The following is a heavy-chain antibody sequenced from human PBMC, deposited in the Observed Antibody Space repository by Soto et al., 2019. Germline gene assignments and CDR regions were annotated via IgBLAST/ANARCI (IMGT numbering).Heavy chain of an antibody. J-gene: IGHJ4*02. CDR1: GFTFSSYA. CDR2: IIPIFGTA. Sequence: VHLVESGGGLVQPGGSLRLSCAASGFTFSSYAISWVRQAPGQGLEWMGGIIPIFGTANYAQKFQGRVTITADESTSTAYMELSSLRSEDTAVYYCARDSPYYGSGSPEGYFDYWGQGTLVTVSS. V-gene: IGHV1-69*01. D-gene: IGHD3-10*01. CDR3: ARDSPYYGSGSPEGYFDY.